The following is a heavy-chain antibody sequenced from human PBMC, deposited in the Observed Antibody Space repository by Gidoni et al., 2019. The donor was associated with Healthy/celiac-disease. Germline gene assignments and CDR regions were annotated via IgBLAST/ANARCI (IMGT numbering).Heavy chain of an antibody. D-gene: IGHD3-16*01. CDR1: GVTFADYG. CDR3: ARDWGDMITFGGVTGWFDP. V-gene: IGHV3-20*01. CDR2: INWNGGST. J-gene: IGHJ5*02. Sequence: EVQLVESGGGVVRPGGSLRLPCAASGVTFADYGMSWVRRAPGKGLECVSGINWNGGSTGYADSVKGRFTISRDNAKNSLYLQMNSLRAEDTALYHCARDWGDMITFGGVTGWFDPWGQGTLVTVSS.